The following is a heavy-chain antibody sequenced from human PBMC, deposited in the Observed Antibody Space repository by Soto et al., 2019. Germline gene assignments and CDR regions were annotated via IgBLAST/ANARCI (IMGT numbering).Heavy chain of an antibody. CDR2: IYWDDDK. V-gene: IGHV2-5*02. CDR1: GFSLTTSGVG. D-gene: IGHD1-1*01. J-gene: IGHJ5*02. CDR3: AHRRPWSSNWNSGWLDP. Sequence: QITLKESGPTLLSPTQTLTLTCTFSGFSLTTSGVGVGWIRQPPGKALEWLAFIYWDDDKRYSPSLHSSLNITKDTSKNQVVLTMTNMDPVDTATYFCAHRRPWSSNWNSGWLDPWGQGTLVTVSS.